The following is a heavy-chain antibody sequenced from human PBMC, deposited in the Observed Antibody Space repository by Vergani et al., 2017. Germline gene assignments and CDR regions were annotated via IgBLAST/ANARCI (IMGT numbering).Heavy chain of an antibody. CDR2: ISTSGST. CDR1: GGSISSGSYY. J-gene: IGHJ1*01. Sequence: QVQLQESGPGLVKPSQTLSLTCTVSGGSISSGSYYWSWIRQPAGKGLEWIGRISTSGSTNYNPSLKSRVTISLDTSKNQFSLKLTSVTAADTAVYYCTRHGRSGWAGYFQHWGQGTLVTASS. V-gene: IGHV4-61*02. D-gene: IGHD6-19*01. CDR3: TRHGRSGWAGYFQH.